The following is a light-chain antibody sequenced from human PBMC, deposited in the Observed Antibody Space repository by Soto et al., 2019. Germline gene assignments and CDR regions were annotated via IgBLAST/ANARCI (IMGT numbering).Light chain of an antibody. V-gene: IGKV1-12*01. CDR3: QQSHTFPLT. Sequence: AQCISYMSASVGDSVTITCRASRVISSWLAWYQQKPGKAPNLLIYAASNLQSGVPSRFSASGSGTDFTLTINNLQPEDFATYYCQQSHTFPLTFGHGTRLEIK. CDR2: AAS. J-gene: IGKJ5*01. CDR1: RVISSW.